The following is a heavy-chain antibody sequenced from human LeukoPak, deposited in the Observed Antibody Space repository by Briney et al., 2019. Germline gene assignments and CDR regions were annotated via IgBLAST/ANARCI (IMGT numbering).Heavy chain of an antibody. V-gene: IGHV3-21*01. Sequence: GGSLRLSCIGSGFSLGDSSMSWFRQAPGKGLEWVSSISSSSSYIYYADSVKGRFTISRDNAKNSLYLQMNSLRAEDTAVYYCAGGSSSSSVYWGQGTLVTVSS. J-gene: IGHJ4*02. CDR1: GFSLGDSS. CDR2: ISSSSSYI. D-gene: IGHD6-6*01. CDR3: AGGSSSSSVY.